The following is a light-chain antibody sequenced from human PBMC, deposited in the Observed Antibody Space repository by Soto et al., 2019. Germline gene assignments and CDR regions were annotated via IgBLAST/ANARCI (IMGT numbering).Light chain of an antibody. CDR1: SSDVGGYND. V-gene: IGLV2-14*01. CDR2: EVS. CDR3: SSYTTSGTPV. Sequence: QSALTQPASVSGSPGQSITISCTGTSSDVGGYNDLSWYQQHPGKAPSVMIYEVSNRPSGVSHRFSGSKSGNRASLTISGLQAEDEADYFCSSYTTSGTPVFGGGTKLTVL. J-gene: IGLJ3*02.